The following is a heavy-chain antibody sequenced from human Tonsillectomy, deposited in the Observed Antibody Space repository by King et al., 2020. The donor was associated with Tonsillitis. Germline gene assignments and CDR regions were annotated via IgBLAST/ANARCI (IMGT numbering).Heavy chain of an antibody. CDR2: ISYDGRKK. Sequence: VQLVESGGGVVQPGRSLTLSCAASGFTFSTYTMHWVRQAPGKGLEWVAVISYDGRKKYYADSGKGRFTISRDNSKNTLFLQMNSLRAEDTAVYYCGRPITPYCSRMSCQDAFDIWGQGTKVTVSS. CDR1: GFTFSTYT. V-gene: IGHV3-30*01. CDR3: GRPITPYCSRMSCQDAFDI. D-gene: IGHD2-2*01. J-gene: IGHJ3*02.